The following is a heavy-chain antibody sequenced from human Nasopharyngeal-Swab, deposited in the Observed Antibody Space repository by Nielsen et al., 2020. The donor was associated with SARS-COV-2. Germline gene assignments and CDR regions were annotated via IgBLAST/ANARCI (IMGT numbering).Heavy chain of an antibody. J-gene: IGHJ5*02. CDR1: GYTFTSYG. D-gene: IGHD3-10*01. V-gene: IGHV1-18*01. Sequence: ASVKVSCKASGYTFTSYGISWVRQAPGQGLEWMGWISAYNGNKNYAQKLQGRATMTTDTYTSTAYMELRSLRSDGTAVYYCARRGYYGSGSYYKNNWFDPWGQGTLVTVSS. CDR3: ARRGYYGSGSYYKNNWFDP. CDR2: ISAYNGNK.